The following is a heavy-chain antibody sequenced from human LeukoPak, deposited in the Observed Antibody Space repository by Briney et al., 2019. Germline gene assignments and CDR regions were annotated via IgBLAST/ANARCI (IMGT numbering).Heavy chain of an antibody. Sequence: PGGSLRLSCAASGFTFSSYGMHWLRQAPGKGLEWVAVISYDGSNKYYADSVKGRFTISRDNSKNTLYLQMNSLRAEDTAVYYCGRDDNVDYWGQGTLVTVSS. CDR2: ISYDGSNK. CDR3: GRDDNVDY. J-gene: IGHJ4*02. CDR1: GFTFSSYG. V-gene: IGHV3-30*03. D-gene: IGHD1-1*01.